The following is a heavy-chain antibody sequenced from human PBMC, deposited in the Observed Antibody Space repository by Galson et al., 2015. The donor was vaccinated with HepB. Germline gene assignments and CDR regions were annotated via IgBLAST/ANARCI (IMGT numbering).Heavy chain of an antibody. D-gene: IGHD3-3*01. CDR3: ARHVPTYYDFWSGYYHTDQTHYYYMDV. Sequence: SVKVSCKASGGTFSSYAISWVRQAPGQGLEWMGGTIPIFDTANYAQKFQGRVTITADESTSTAYMELSSVTAADTAVYYCARHVPTYYDFWSGYYHTDQTHYYYMDVWGKGTTVTVSS. J-gene: IGHJ6*03. V-gene: IGHV1-69*13. CDR1: GGTFSSYA. CDR2: TIPIFDTA.